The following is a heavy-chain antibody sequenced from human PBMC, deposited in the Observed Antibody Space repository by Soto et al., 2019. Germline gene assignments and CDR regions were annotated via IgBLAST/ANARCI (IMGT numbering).Heavy chain of an antibody. CDR2: IYYSGST. V-gene: IGHV4-30-4*01. J-gene: IGHJ4*02. CDR1: GGSISSGDYY. D-gene: IGHD3-22*01. Sequence: QVQLQESGPGLVKPSQTLSLTCTVSGGSISSGDYYWSWIRQPPGKGLEWIGYIYYSGSTYYNPSLKSRVTLAVDTSKYQFSLKLSSVTAADTAVYYCARADSSGYSAGFDYWGQGTLVTVSS. CDR3: ARADSSGYSAGFDY.